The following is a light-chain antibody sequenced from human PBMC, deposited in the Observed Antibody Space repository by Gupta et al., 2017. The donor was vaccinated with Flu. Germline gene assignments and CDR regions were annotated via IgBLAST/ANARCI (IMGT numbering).Light chain of an antibody. Sequence: TSSDVGAYNYVSWYQQHPGKAPKLMIYDVSNRPSGVSNRFSGSKSGNTASLTISGLLAEDEADYYCSSYTTSTTAVFGGGTKLTVL. J-gene: IGLJ2*01. V-gene: IGLV2-14*04. CDR1: SSDVGAYNY. CDR2: DVS. CDR3: SSYTTSTTAV.